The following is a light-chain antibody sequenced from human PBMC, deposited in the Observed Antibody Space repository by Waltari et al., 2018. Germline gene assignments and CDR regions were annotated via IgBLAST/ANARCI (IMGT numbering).Light chain of an antibody. V-gene: IGKV2-30*02. Sequence: DGVMTPSPLSLPVTLGQPASISRWPRQSIVHSDGNTYLNWFQQRQGQSPRRLIYQVSIRDSGVPDRFSGSGSGTDFTLQISSVEAEDVGVYYCMQGTHWPRTFGQGTKVEIK. CDR3: MQGTHWPRT. CDR1: QSIVHSDGNTY. J-gene: IGKJ1*01. CDR2: QVS.